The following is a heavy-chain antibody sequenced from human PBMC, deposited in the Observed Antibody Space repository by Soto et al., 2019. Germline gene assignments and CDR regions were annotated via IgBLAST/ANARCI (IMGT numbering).Heavy chain of an antibody. CDR3: ARARYYDILPVYPYWYFDL. Sequence: QVQLQESGPGLVKPSETLSLTCTVSGGSISSYYWSWIRQPPGKGLEWIGYIYYSGSTNYNPSLTSRVTISVDTSKNQFSLKLSSVTAADTAVYYCARARYYDILPVYPYWYFDLWGRGTLVTVSS. D-gene: IGHD3-9*01. CDR2: IYYSGST. CDR1: GGSISSYY. J-gene: IGHJ2*01. V-gene: IGHV4-59*01.